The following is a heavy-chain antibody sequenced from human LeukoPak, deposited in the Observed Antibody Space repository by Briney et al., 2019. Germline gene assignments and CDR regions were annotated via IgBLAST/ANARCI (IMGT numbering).Heavy chain of an antibody. CDR3: AKGDTTWELPHDC. CDR1: SFTFLSYN. D-gene: IGHD1-26*01. CDR2: FSGCGGST. V-gene: IGHV3-23*01. Sequence: LPGGSLRLSCAASSFTFLSYNVNWLRQSPEKGLVWVSAFSGCGGSTYYADSVKGRFTTSRDKSKNTLYMQMNSLRAADTAVYYCAKGDTTWELPHDCWGQGTLVTVS. J-gene: IGHJ4*02.